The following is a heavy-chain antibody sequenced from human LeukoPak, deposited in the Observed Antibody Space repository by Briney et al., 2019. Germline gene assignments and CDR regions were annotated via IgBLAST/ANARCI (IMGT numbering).Heavy chain of an antibody. CDR2: INGDGSTT. Sequence: GGSLRLSCTASGFTFSTYWINWVRQSPGKGLVWVAVINGDGSTTTHADSVKGRFTISRDNAKNTAYLQMNSLRDEDTAVYFCARDYAGSPDYWGQGTLVTVSA. CDR3: ARDYAGSPDY. V-gene: IGHV3-74*03. D-gene: IGHD3-10*01. J-gene: IGHJ4*02. CDR1: GFTFSTYW.